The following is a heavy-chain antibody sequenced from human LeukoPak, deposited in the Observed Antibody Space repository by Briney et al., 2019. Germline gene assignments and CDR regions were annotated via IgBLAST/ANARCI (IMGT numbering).Heavy chain of an antibody. CDR2: ISYDGSNK. CDR3: AKGLSHYGTFFDY. Sequence: GGSLRLSCAASGFTFSSYGMHWVRQAPGKGLEWVAVISYDGSNKYYADPVKGRFTISRDNSKNTLYLQMHSLRAEDTAVYYCAKGLSHYGTFFDYWGQGTLVTVSS. V-gene: IGHV3-30*18. CDR1: GFTFSSYG. D-gene: IGHD1/OR15-1a*01. J-gene: IGHJ4*02.